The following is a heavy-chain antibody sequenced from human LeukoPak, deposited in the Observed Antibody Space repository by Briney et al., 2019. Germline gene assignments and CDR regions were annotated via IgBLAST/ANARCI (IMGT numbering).Heavy chain of an antibody. CDR3: ARQPRHGSGFIES. CDR1: GGSLSGFY. CDR2: INHSGST. D-gene: IGHD6-19*01. Sequence: PLETLSLTCTVYGGSLSGFYYNWIRQSPGKGLLWIGEINHSGSTNYNPSLKSRLNISLDTSKNQLFLNLSSVTAADTAVYYCARQPRHGSGFIESWGQGTLVTVSS. V-gene: IGHV4-34*01. J-gene: IGHJ4*02.